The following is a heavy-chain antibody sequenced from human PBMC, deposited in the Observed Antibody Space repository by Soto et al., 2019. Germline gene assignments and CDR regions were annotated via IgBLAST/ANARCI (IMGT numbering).Heavy chain of an antibody. Sequence: QVQLQESGPGLVKPSGTLSLTCGVSGDSITNNYWCSWVRQPSGKGLEWIGEIYHTGNINYSPSLKSRVTISLDKSKNQFFLKLSSVTAADTAVYYCATRPAADWFDPWGQGTLVSVSS. V-gene: IGHV4-4*02. CDR2: IYHTGNI. CDR3: ATRPAADWFDP. D-gene: IGHD2-2*01. J-gene: IGHJ5*02. CDR1: GDSITNNYW.